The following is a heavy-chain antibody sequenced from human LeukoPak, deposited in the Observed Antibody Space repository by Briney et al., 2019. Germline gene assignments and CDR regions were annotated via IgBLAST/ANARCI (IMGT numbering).Heavy chain of an antibody. CDR2: IYSRGST. D-gene: IGHD4-23*01. CDR3: ARDRTVVTPHLYYYMDV. Sequence: SETLSLTCTVSGGSISSYYWSWIRQPAGKGLEWIGRIYSRGSTNSNPSLKSRVTISLDTSKNQFSLKLTSVTAADTAVYYCARDRTVVTPHLYYYMDVWGKGTTVTVSS. V-gene: IGHV4-4*07. J-gene: IGHJ6*03. CDR1: GGSISSYY.